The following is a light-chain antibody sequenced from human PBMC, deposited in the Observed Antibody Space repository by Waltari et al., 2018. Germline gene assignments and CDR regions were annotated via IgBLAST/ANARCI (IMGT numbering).Light chain of an antibody. CDR1: QTVSSN. J-gene: IGKJ3*01. CDR2: GAS. Sequence: EIVMTQSPATLSVSPGERATLPCRASQTVSSNLAWDQQKPGQAPRLLIYGASTRATGIPARFSGSGSGTEFTLTISSLQSEDFAVYYCQQYNNWPPLTFGPGTKVDIK. V-gene: IGKV3-15*01. CDR3: QQYNNWPPLT.